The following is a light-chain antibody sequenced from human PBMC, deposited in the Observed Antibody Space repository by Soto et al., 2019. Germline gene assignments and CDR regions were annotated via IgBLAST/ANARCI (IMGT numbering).Light chain of an antibody. CDR1: QSVSSSY. CDR2: GAS. CDR3: HQYGTAPLT. Sequence: EILLTQSPGTLSLSPWEIATLSCRASQSVSSSYLAWYQQRRGQAPRLLIYGASSRATGIPDRFSGSGSGTDFTLTISRLEPEDFSVYYCHQYGTAPLTFGPGTKVDIK. V-gene: IGKV3-20*01. J-gene: IGKJ3*01.